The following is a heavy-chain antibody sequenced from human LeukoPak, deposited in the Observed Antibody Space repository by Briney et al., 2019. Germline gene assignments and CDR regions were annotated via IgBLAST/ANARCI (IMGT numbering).Heavy chain of an antibody. D-gene: IGHD2-15*01. Sequence: PSETLSLTCAVYGGSFSGYYWSWIRQHPGKGLEWIGYIYYSGSTYYNPSLKSRVTISVDTSKNQFSLKLSSVTAADTAVYYCARESSAVVAATPWAFDIWGQGTMVTVSS. CDR1: GGSFSGYY. CDR3: ARESSAVVAATPWAFDI. CDR2: IYYSGST. J-gene: IGHJ3*02. V-gene: IGHV4-31*11.